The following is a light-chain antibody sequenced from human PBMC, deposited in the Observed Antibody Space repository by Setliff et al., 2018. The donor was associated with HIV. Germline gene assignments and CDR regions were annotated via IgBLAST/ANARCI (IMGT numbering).Light chain of an antibody. CDR3: DSYTSTGIYV. J-gene: IGLJ1*01. CDR1: SSDVGNYNL. Sequence: QSALTQPASVSGSPGQSITIPCTGTSSDVGNYNLVSWYQQHPGTAPKLIIYEVTKRPSGVSNRFSGSKFGNTASLTISGLQTEDEADYYCDSYTSTGIYVFGTGTKVTVL. CDR2: EVT. V-gene: IGLV2-14*02.